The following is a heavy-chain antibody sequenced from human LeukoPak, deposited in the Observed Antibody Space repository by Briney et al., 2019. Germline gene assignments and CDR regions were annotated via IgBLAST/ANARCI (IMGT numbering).Heavy chain of an antibody. CDR3: ARGSHCSGGSCYPGY. D-gene: IGHD2-15*01. Sequence: RASVKVSCKASGYTFTGYYMHWVRQAPGQGLEWMGWINPNSGGTNYAQKFQGRVTMTRDTSISTAYMELSRLRSDDTAAYYCARGSHCSGGSCYPGYWGQGTLVTVSS. J-gene: IGHJ4*02. V-gene: IGHV1-2*02. CDR2: INPNSGGT. CDR1: GYTFTGYY.